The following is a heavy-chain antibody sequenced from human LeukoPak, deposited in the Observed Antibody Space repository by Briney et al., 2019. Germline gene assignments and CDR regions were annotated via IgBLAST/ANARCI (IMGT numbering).Heavy chain of an antibody. D-gene: IGHD3-22*01. CDR3: ARITMIVVVTPPDI. CDR2: INPSGGST. V-gene: IGHV1-46*01. J-gene: IGHJ3*02. CDR1: GYTFTSYY. Sequence: GASVKVSCKASGYTFTSYYMHWVRQTPGQGLEWMGIINPSGGSTSYAQKFQGRVTMTRDTSTSTAYMELRSLRSDDTAVYYCARITMIVVVTPPDIWGQGTMVTVSS.